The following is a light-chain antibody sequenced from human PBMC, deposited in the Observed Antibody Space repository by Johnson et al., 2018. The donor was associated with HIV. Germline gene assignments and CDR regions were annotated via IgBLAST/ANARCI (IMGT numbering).Light chain of an antibody. CDR1: SSNIGNNF. J-gene: IGLJ1*01. CDR3: GTWDSSLSAYV. CDR2: DNN. V-gene: IGLV1-51*01. Sequence: HSVLTQPPSVSAAPGQKVTISCSGSSSNIGNNFVSWYKQLPGTAPKLLIYDNNKRPSGIPDRFSGSKSGTSATLGITGLQTGDEADYYCGTWDSSLSAYVFGTGTKVTVL.